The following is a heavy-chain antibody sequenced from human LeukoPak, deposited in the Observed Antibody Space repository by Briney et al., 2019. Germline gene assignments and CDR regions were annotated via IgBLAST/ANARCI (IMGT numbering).Heavy chain of an antibody. V-gene: IGHV1-46*01. D-gene: IGHD1-26*01. CDR1: GYTFTSYY. CDR3: ARDGPGSYRTYYFDY. Sequence: ASVKVSCKASGYTFTSYYMHWVRQAPGQGLEWMGIINPSGGSTSYAQKFQGRVTMTRDMSTSTVYMELSSLRSEDTAVYYCARDGPGSYRTYYFDYWGQGTLVTVSS. J-gene: IGHJ4*02. CDR2: INPSGGST.